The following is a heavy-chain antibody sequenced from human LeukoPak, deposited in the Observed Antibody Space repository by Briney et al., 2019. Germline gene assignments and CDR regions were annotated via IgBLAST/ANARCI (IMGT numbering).Heavy chain of an antibody. D-gene: IGHD1-14*01. CDR1: GFTFSNDW. CDR2: LYSDGNT. V-gene: IGHV3-53*01. Sequence: SGGSLRLSCAASGFTFSNDWMTWVRQAPGKGLEWVSVLYSDGNTKYADSVQGRFTISRDNSKNTLYLEMNSLSPDDTAVYYCARGVEPLAANTLAYWGQGTLVTVSS. CDR3: ARGVEPLAANTLAY. J-gene: IGHJ4*02.